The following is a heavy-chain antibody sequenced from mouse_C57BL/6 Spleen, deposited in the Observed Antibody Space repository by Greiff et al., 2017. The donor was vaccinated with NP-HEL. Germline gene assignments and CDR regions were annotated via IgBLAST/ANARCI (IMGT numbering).Heavy chain of an antibody. CDR1: GFNIKDDY. V-gene: IGHV14-4*01. CDR3: TTVVAKYFDV. Sequence: VQLQQTGAELVRQGASVKLSCTASGFNIKDDYMHWVKQRPEQGLEWIGWIDPENGDTEYASKFQGKATITADTSSNTAYLQLSSLTSEDTDVYYCTTVVAKYFDVWGTGTTVTVSS. D-gene: IGHD1-1*01. J-gene: IGHJ1*03. CDR2: IDPENGDT.